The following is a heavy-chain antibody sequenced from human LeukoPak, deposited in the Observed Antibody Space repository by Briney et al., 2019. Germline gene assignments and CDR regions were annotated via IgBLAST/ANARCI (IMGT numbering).Heavy chain of an antibody. Sequence: RGSLRLSCAASGFTFSSYEMNWVRQAPGKGLEWVSYISSSGSTIYYADSVKGRFTISRDNAKNSLYLQMNSLRAEDTAVYYRARDRSGWYYFDYWGQGTLVTVSS. CDR1: GFTFSSYE. V-gene: IGHV3-48*03. CDR3: ARDRSGWYYFDY. J-gene: IGHJ4*02. CDR2: ISSSGSTI. D-gene: IGHD6-19*01.